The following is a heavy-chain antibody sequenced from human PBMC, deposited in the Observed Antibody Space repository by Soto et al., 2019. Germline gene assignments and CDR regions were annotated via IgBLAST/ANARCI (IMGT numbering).Heavy chain of an antibody. J-gene: IGHJ2*01. Sequence: QITLKESGPTLVKPTQTLTLTCTFSGFSLSTSGVGVGWIRQPPGKALEWLALIYWDDDKRYSPSLKCRLTLTKYTSTTQVVLTKTDMHPVDTATYYCAHRHVSYGYFDLWGRGPLVPGSS. D-gene: IGHD3-10*02. V-gene: IGHV2-5*02. CDR2: IYWDDDK. CDR3: AHRHVSYGYFDL. CDR1: GFSLSTSGVG.